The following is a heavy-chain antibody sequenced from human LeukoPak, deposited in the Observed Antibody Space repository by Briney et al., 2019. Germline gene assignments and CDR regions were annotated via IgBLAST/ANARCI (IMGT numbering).Heavy chain of an antibody. Sequence: RRCLRPSCAPSGFTFDDYAIHCVPQAPRKGLEWVSLISGDVGTTYSADSSKGRSTFPRTNSKNTPHLQMTIRRTQKPAWYYFAKLGSFYYWGQGTLVTVSS. CDR1: GFTFDDYA. CDR2: ISGDVGTT. CDR3: AKLGSFYY. J-gene: IGHJ4*02. V-gene: IGHV3-43*02. D-gene: IGHD1-26*01.